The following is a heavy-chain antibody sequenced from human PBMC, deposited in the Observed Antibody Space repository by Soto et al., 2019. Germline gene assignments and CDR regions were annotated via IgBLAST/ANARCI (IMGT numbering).Heavy chain of an antibody. Sequence: SETLSLTCTVSGGPISSYYWSWIRQPPGKGLEWIGYIYYSGSTNYNPSLKSRVTISVDTSKNQFSLKLSSVTAADTAVYYCARLSMVRGALPRDYWGQGTLVTVS. V-gene: IGHV4-59*01. CDR3: ARLSMVRGALPRDY. CDR2: IYYSGST. CDR1: GGPISSYY. D-gene: IGHD3-10*01. J-gene: IGHJ4*02.